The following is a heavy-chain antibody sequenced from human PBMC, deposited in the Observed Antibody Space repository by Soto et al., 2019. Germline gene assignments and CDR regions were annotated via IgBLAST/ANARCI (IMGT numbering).Heavy chain of an antibody. V-gene: IGHV3-7*01. CDR3: ARDRRPGIYSGYET. J-gene: IGHJ5*02. CDR2: TNQDGSEK. Sequence: GGSLRLSCAASGFTFSTYWMSWVRQAPGKGLEWVANTNQDGSEKYYVDSVKGRFTISRDNAKNSLFLHMNSLRGEDTALYYCARDRRPGIYSGYETWGQGTPVT. CDR1: GFTFSTYW. D-gene: IGHD5-12*01.